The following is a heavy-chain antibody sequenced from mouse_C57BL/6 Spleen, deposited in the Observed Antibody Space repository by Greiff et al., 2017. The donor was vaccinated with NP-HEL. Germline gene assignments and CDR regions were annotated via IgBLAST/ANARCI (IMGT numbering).Heavy chain of an antibody. V-gene: IGHV1-50*01. J-gene: IGHJ2*01. Sequence: VQLQQPGAELVKPGASVKLSCKASGYTFTSYWMQWVKQRPGQGLEWIGEIDPSDSYTNYNQKFKGKATLTVDTSSSTAYMQLSSLTSEDSAVYYCAGSGYIFDYWGQGTTLTVSS. CDR3: AGSGYIFDY. CDR1: GYTFTSYW. CDR2: IDPSDSYT. D-gene: IGHD3-2*02.